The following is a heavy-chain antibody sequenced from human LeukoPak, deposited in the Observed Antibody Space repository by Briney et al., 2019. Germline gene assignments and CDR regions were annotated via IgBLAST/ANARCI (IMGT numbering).Heavy chain of an antibody. CDR3: AREENYYGSSGEVGFDP. V-gene: IGHV1-2*02. J-gene: IGHJ5*02. D-gene: IGHD3-10*01. CDR1: GYTFTSYG. CDR2: INPNSGGT. Sequence: ASVKVSCKASGYTFTSYGISWVRQAPGQGLEWMGWINPNSGGTNYAQKFQGRVTMTRDTSISTAYMELSRLRSDDTAVYYCAREENYYGSSGEVGFDPWGQGTLVTVSS.